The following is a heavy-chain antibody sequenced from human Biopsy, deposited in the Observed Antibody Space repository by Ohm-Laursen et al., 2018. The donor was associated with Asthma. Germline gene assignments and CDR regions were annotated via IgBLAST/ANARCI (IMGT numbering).Heavy chain of an antibody. CDR1: GGYTGSSDHH. Sequence: TLSLTCRVSGGYTGSSDHHWAWIRQAPGKGLEWIGFVFHSGTTHYSRSLERRLSISVDKAKNQFSMRLRSMTAPDTAVYFCARVASYGDIYFAIDVWGPGTTVSVS. CDR2: VFHSGTT. J-gene: IGHJ6*02. CDR3: ARVASYGDIYFAIDV. V-gene: IGHV4-30-4*01. D-gene: IGHD4-17*01.